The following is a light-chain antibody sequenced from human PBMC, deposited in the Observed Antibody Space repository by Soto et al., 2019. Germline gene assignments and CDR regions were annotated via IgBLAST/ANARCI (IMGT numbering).Light chain of an antibody. CDR2: DAS. CDR1: QSVSSSY. CDR3: QQYGSTPRT. Sequence: ETVLTQSPGTLSFSPGDRATLSCRASQSVSSSYLAWYQQKPGQAPRLLIYDASRRATGIPDRFSGSGSGTDFTLTISRLEPEDFAVYYCQQYGSTPRTFGQGTKVDIK. J-gene: IGKJ1*01. V-gene: IGKV3-20*01.